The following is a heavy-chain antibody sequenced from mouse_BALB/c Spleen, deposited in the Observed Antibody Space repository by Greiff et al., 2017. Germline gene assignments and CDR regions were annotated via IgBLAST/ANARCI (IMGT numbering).Heavy chain of an antibody. Sequence: VQLQQSGPSLVKPSQTLSLTCSVTGDSITSGYWNWIRKFPGNKLEYMGYISYSGSTYYNPSLKSRISITRDTSKNQYYLQLNSVTTEDTATYYCARNYYDYDGPWFAYWGQGTLVTVSA. CDR2: ISYSGST. J-gene: IGHJ3*01. D-gene: IGHD2-4*01. V-gene: IGHV3-8*02. CDR1: GDSITSGY. CDR3: ARNYYDYDGPWFAY.